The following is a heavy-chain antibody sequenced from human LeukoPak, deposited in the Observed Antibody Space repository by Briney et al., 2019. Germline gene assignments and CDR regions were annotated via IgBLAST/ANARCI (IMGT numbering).Heavy chain of an antibody. J-gene: IGHJ4*02. Sequence: ASVKVSCKASGYTFTGYYIHWVRQAPGQGPEWMGWIDPNGGGTDFAQEFQGRVTMTRDTSISTAYMELSRLRSDDTAVYYCARDPEGYSSAWYGYWGQGTLVTVSS. CDR1: GYTFTGYY. CDR3: ARDPEGYSSAWYGY. D-gene: IGHD6-19*01. V-gene: IGHV1-2*02. CDR2: IDPNGGGT.